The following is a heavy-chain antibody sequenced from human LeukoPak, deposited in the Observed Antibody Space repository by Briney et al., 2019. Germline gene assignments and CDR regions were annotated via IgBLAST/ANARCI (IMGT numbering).Heavy chain of an antibody. CDR2: IYPGVSDT. V-gene: IGHV5-51*01. J-gene: IGHJ3*02. CDR3: GRIPAAGSLKGSFDI. CDR1: RYSFTSYW. D-gene: IGHD6-13*01. Sequence: GGSLKISCKGSRYSFTSYWMGWVSQMAGNGLEWMGIIYPGVSDTTYSPSFQGQVTISADKSISTAYLQWSSLKASDSAMYYCGRIPAAGSLKGSFDIWGQGKTGTVSS.